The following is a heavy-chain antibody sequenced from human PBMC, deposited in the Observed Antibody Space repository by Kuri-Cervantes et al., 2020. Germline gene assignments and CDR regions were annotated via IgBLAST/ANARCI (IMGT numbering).Heavy chain of an antibody. CDR2: INHSGST. CDR1: GGSFSGYY. V-gene: IGHV4-34*01. D-gene: IGHD3-3*01. J-gene: IGHJ5*02. Sequence: SETLSLTCAVYGGSFSGYYWSWIRQPPGKGLEWIGEINHSGSTNYNPSLKSRVTISVDTSKNQFSLKLSSVTAADTAVYYCAREGEWLLFSGGGFDPWGQGTLVTVSS. CDR3: AREGEWLLFSGGGFDP.